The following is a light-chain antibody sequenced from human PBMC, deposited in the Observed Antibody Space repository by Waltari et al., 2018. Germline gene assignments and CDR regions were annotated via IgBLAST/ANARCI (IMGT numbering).Light chain of an antibody. CDR1: QSVSNK. CDR2: TAS. V-gene: IGKV3-15*01. J-gene: IGKJ1*01. Sequence: IVMTQSPATLSVSPGERATLSCRASQSVSNKLAWYQQKPGQAPRLLISTASTRATDIPARFSGSGSGTEFTLTISSLQSEDFAVYYCQQYSSWKTFGQGTKVEIK. CDR3: QQYSSWKT.